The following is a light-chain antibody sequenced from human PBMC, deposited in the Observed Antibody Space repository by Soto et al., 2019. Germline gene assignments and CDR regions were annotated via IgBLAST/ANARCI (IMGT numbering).Light chain of an antibody. J-gene: IGLJ2*01. Sequence: QSVLTQPPSVSAAPGQKVTISCSGSSSNIGNNYVSWYQQLPGTAPKLLIYDNNKRPSGIPDRFSGSKSGTSATLGITGLQTGDEADYYCGTWDSSLSALVLGGGTKVTVL. CDR1: SSNIGNNY. CDR2: DNN. CDR3: GTWDSSLSALV. V-gene: IGLV1-51*01.